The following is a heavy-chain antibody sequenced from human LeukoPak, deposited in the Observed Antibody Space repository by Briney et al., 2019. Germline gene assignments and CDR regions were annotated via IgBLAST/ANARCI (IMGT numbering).Heavy chain of an antibody. J-gene: IGHJ4*02. CDR3: AKVGLGLSGYSNHPY. CDR2: ISGSGGST. CDR1: GFTFSSYA. D-gene: IGHD4-11*01. Sequence: PGGSLRLSCAASGFTFSSYAMSWVRQAPGKGLEWVSAISGSGGSTYYADSVKGRFTISRDNSKNTLYLQMNSLRAEDTAVYYCAKVGLGLSGYSNHPYWGQGTLVTVSS. V-gene: IGHV3-23*01.